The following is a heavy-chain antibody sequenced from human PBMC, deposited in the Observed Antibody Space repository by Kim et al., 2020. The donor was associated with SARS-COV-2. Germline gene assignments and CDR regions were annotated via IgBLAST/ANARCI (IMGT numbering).Heavy chain of an antibody. CDR2: TEGGTT. V-gene: IGHV3-15*01. CDR3: TTKYSY. J-gene: IGHJ4*02. D-gene: IGHD5-18*01. Sequence: TEGGTTDYAAPVKGRFTISRDDSKNTLYLQMNSLKTEDTAVYYCTTKYSYWGQGTLVTVSS.